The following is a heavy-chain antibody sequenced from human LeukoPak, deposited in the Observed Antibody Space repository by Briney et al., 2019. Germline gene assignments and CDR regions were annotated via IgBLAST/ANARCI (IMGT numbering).Heavy chain of an antibody. D-gene: IGHD1-14*01. J-gene: IGHJ4*02. Sequence: SVKVSCKASVGTFSSYAISWVRQAPGQGLEWMGGIIPIFGTANYAQKLQGRVKITNDQSTSTAYMELSSLRSEDTAVYYCARTKLGSPSRYYFDYWGQGTLVTVSS. CDR3: ARTKLGSPSRYYFDY. CDR1: VGTFSSYA. CDR2: IIPIFGTA. V-gene: IGHV1-69*05.